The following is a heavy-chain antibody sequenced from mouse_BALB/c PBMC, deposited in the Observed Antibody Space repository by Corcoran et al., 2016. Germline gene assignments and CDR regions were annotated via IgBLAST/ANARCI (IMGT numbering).Heavy chain of an antibody. V-gene: IGHV9-3-1*01. Sequence: QIQLVQSGPELKKPGETVKISCKASGYTFTNYGMNWVKQAPGKGLKWMGWINTYTGEPTYADDFKGRFAFSLETSASTAYLQINNPKNEDTATYFCARGNYAMDYWGQGTSVTVSS. CDR3: ARGNYAMDY. CDR1: GYTFTNYG. CDR2: INTYTGEP. J-gene: IGHJ4*01.